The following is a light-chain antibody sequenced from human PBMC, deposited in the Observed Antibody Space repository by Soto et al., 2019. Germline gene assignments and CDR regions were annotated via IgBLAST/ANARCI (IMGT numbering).Light chain of an antibody. V-gene: IGKV3-15*01. Sequence: EMVVTQSPATLSVSPGERATLSCRASQDVSSNLAWYQQKPGQAPSLPIYGASTRATGIPARFGGSGSGTEFTLTISSLQSEDFAVYYRQQYNNWPWTFGQGTKVDIK. CDR3: QQYNNWPWT. CDR2: GAS. CDR1: QDVSSN. J-gene: IGKJ1*01.